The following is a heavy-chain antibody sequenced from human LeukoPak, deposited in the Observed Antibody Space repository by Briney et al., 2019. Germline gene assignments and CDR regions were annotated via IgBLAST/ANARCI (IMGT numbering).Heavy chain of an antibody. CDR1: GFTFSSYA. CDR2: IGGHDGGT. J-gene: IGHJ5*01. D-gene: IGHD2-15*01. CDR3: AKLGYCSGGSCYRWLDS. Sequence: PGGSLRLSWAASGFTFSSYAMSWVRHAPGKGLEWVSTIGGHDGGTYYADSVKGRFTVSRDNSKDTLYLQVNSLRAEDTAVYYCAKLGYCSGGSCYRWLDSWGQGTLVTVSS. V-gene: IGHV3-23*01.